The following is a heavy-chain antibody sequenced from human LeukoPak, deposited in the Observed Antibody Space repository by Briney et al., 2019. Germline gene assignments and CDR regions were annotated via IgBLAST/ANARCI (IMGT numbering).Heavy chain of an antibody. CDR3: ARGGRIVVAYTWFDP. J-gene: IGHJ5*02. V-gene: IGHV4-59*01. CDR2: IHYSGST. CDR1: GGSISNYY. Sequence: AETLPLTCTVSGGSISNYYWSWIRQPPGKGLEWIGYIHYSGSTNYNPSLRSRVTISVDTSKNQFSLKLMSVTAADTAVYYCARGGRIVVAYTWFDPWGQGTLVTVSS. D-gene: IGHD3-22*01.